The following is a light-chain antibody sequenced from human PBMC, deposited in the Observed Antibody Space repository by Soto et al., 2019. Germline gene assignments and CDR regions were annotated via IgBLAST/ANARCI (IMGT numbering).Light chain of an antibody. V-gene: IGKV3-20*01. CDR3: QQYGSSPLALT. Sequence: EIVLTQSPGTLSLSPGERATLSCRASQSVSSSYLAWYQQKPGQAPRLLIYGASSRATGIPDRFSGSGAGTDFTLTISRLEPEDFAVYYCQQYGSSPLALTFGGGTTVEIK. J-gene: IGKJ4*01. CDR2: GAS. CDR1: QSVSSSY.